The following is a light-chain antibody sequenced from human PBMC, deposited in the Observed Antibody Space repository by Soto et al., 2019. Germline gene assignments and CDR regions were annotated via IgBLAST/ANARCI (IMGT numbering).Light chain of an antibody. J-gene: IGLJ2*01. V-gene: IGLV2-23*01. Sequence: QSVLTQPASVSGSPGQSITISCTGTSSDVGSYNLVSWYQQHPGKAPKLMIYEGSKRPSGVSNRFSGSKSGNTASLTISGLQAEYEADYYCCSYAGSSTLVFGGGTMLTFL. CDR1: SSDVGSYNL. CDR3: CSYAGSSTLV. CDR2: EGS.